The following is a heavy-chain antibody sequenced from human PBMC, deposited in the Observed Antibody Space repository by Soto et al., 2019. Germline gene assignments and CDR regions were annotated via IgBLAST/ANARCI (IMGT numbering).Heavy chain of an antibody. CDR1: GGSISSGDYY. V-gene: IGHV4-30-4*01. Sequence: SETLSLTCTVSGGSISSGDYYWIWILQPPGKGLEWIGYIYYSGSTYYNPSLKSRVTISVDTSKNQFSLKLSSVTAADTAVYYCARDFNGMDVWGQGTTVTVSS. J-gene: IGHJ6*02. CDR3: ARDFNGMDV. CDR2: IYYSGST.